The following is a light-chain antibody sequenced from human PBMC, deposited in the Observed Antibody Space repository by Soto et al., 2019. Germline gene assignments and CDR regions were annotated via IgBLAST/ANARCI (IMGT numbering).Light chain of an antibody. V-gene: IGKV3-11*01. CDR2: EAS. CDR1: QSVSNS. J-gene: IGKJ2*02. CDR3: QQRSTWPWT. Sequence: EVVLTQSPATLSLSPGERATVSCRASQSVSNSLAWYQQRPGQAPRLLIYEASKRATGIPASFSGSGSGTDFSLSISSLESEDLAVYYCQQRSTWPWTFGQGTNLEI.